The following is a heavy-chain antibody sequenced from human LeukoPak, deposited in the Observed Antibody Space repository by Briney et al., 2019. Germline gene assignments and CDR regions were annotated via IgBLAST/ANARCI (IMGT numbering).Heavy chain of an antibody. CDR1: GYTFTRNG. V-gene: IGHV1-2*02. CDR3: ARDRGGSPPRG. J-gene: IGHJ4*02. D-gene: IGHD1-26*01. CDR2: INPNSGGT. Sequence: ASVKVSCKASGYTFTRNGVSWVRQAPGQGLEWMGWINPNSGGTNYAQKFQGRVTMTRDTSISTAYMELSRLRSDDTAVYYGARDRGGSPPRGWGQGTLVTVSS.